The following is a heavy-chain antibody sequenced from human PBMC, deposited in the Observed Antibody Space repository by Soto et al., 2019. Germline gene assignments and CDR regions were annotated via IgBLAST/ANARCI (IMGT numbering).Heavy chain of an antibody. J-gene: IGHJ4*02. CDR1: GFTFSSYA. D-gene: IGHD2-2*01. CDR2: ISGSGGST. CDR3: ARDRYSCSSTSCYAAPDY. V-gene: IGHV3-23*01. Sequence: GGSLRLSCAASGFTFSSYAMSWVRQAPGKGLEWVSAISGSGGSTYYADSVKGRFTISRDNSKNTLYLQMNSLRAEDTAVYYCARDRYSCSSTSCYAAPDYWGQGTLVTSPQ.